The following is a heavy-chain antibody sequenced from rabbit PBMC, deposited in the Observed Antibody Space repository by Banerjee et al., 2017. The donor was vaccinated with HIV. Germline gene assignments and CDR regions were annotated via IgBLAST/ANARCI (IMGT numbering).Heavy chain of an antibody. J-gene: IGHJ4*01. CDR2: INTSSGNA. D-gene: IGHD7-1*01. V-gene: IGHV1S45*01. CDR1: GLDFSSSYW. Sequence: QEQLVESGGGLVQPEGSLTVTCKASGLDFSSSYWICWVRQAPGKGLEWIACINTSSGNAVYANWAKGRFTISKTSWTTVTLQMTSLTAADTATYFCTRDFTGVIGWNFNLWGQGTLVTVS. CDR3: TRDFTGVIGWNFNL.